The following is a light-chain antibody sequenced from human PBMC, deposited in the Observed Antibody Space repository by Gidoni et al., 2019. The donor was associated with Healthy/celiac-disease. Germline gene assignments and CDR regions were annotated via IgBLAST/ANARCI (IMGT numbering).Light chain of an antibody. CDR3: QAWDSSTVV. Sequence: YELTQPPSVSVSPGQTASINCSGDKLGDKYACWYQQKPGQSPVLVIYQDSKRPSGIPERFSGSNSGNTATLTISGTQAMDEADYYCQAWDSSTVVFGGGTKLTVL. CDR2: QDS. V-gene: IGLV3-1*01. CDR1: KLGDKY. J-gene: IGLJ2*01.